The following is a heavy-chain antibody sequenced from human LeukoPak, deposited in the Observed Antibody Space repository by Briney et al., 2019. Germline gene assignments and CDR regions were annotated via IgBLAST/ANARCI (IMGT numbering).Heavy chain of an antibody. V-gene: IGHV3-66*01. CDR2: IYSGGST. Sequence: GGSLRLSCAASGFTVSSNYMSWVRQAPGKGLEWVSVIYSGGSTYYADSVKGRFTISRDNSKNTLYLQMNSLRAEDTAVYYCAKEGAYDSSGYYTTLQFDYWGQGTLVTVSS. CDR1: GFTVSSNY. J-gene: IGHJ4*02. D-gene: IGHD3-22*01. CDR3: AKEGAYDSSGYYTTLQFDY.